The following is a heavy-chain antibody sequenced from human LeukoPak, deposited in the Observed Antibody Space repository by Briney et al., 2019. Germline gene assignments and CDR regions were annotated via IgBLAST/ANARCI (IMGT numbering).Heavy chain of an antibody. Sequence: SQTLSLTCSVSGGSVNSASYSWTWIRQLAGKGLEWIGSIYYSGSTYYNPSLKSRVTISVDTSKNQFSLKPSSVTAADTAVYYCASLPIRFLEWLPFDYWGQGTLVTVSS. V-gene: IGHV4-30-2*03. CDR3: ASLPIRFLEWLPFDY. D-gene: IGHD3-3*01. CDR1: GGSVNSASYS. CDR2: IYYSGST. J-gene: IGHJ4*02.